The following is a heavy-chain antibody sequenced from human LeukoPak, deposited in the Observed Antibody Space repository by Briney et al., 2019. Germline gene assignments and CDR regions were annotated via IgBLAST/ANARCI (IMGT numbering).Heavy chain of an antibody. J-gene: IGHJ4*02. CDR2: VNDSGSI. V-gene: IGHV4-34*01. CDR3: ARDRSTSSWSPFDY. Sequence: SETLSLSCAVSGGSFSGYYWSWIRQPPGKGLEWIGEVNDSGSIKYNPSFKGRVTISVDTSKNQFSLKLSSVTAADTAVYYCARDRSTSSWSPFDYWGQGTLVTVSS. D-gene: IGHD6-13*01. CDR1: GGSFSGYY.